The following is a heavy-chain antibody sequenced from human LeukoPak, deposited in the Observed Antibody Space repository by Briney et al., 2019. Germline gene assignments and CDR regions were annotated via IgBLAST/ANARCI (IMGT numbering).Heavy chain of an antibody. CDR3: AKDVGPGIAAAGTFSGFDY. CDR2: ISYDGSNK. D-gene: IGHD6-13*01. CDR1: GFTFSSYG. V-gene: IGHV3-30*18. Sequence: GGSLRLSCAASGFTFSSYGMHWVRQAPGKGLEWVAVISYDGSNKYYADSVKGRFTISRDNSKNTLYLQMNSLRAEDTAVYYCAKDVGPGIAAAGTFSGFDYWGQGTLVTVSS. J-gene: IGHJ4*02.